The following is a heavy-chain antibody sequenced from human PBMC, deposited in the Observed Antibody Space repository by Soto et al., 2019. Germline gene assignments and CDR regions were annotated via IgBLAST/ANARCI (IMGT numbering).Heavy chain of an antibody. CDR3: AREAYYDSSGYTFDS. V-gene: IGHV4-31*03. Sequence: SETLSLTCTVSGGSISSGGYYWSWIRQHPGTGLEWIGYIYYSGSTYYNPSLKSRVTISVDTSKNQFSLKLSSVAAADTAVYYCAREAYYDSSGYTFDSWGQGTLVTVSS. CDR1: GGSISSGGYY. D-gene: IGHD3-22*01. J-gene: IGHJ4*02. CDR2: IYYSGST.